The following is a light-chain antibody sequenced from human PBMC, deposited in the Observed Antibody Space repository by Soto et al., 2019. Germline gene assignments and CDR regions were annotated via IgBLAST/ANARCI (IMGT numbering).Light chain of an antibody. J-gene: IGKJ2*01. CDR2: TAS. Sequence: DIRLTQSPSSLSASVGDTVTITRRARQGISDDLSWFQHKPGEAPKLLIYTASSLQGGVTLRSSGAASPTYFRLTISRPQPEDFASYNCQKSYSTLGYTVGQGTKVDIK. CDR1: QGISDD. CDR3: QKSYSTLGYT. V-gene: IGKV1-39*01.